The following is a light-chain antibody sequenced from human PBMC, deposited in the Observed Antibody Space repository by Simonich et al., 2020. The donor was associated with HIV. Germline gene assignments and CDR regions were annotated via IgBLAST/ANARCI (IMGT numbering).Light chain of an antibody. Sequence: QSALTQPASVSGSPGQSITISCTGTSSDVGSYNLVSWYQQHPGKAPKLMIYEGRKRPAGVSNRFSGSKSGNTASRTISGLQAEDEADYYCSSYTSSSTGVFGGGTKLTVL. J-gene: IGLJ3*02. V-gene: IGLV2-14*02. CDR2: EGR. CDR1: SSDVGSYNL. CDR3: SSYTSSSTGV.